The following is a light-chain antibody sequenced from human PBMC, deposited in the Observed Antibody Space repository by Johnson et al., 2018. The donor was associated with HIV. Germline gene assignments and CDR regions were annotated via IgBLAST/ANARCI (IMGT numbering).Light chain of an antibody. J-gene: IGLJ1*01. V-gene: IGLV1-51*01. CDR3: GTWDTSLGTYV. Sequence: QSILTQPPSVSAAPGQKVTISCSGSNSNIGDNYVSWYQQVPGTAPKLLIYDNTKRPSGIPDRFSGSKSGTSATLGITGLQTGDEADYYCGTWDTSLGTYVFGTGAKVTVL. CDR2: DNT. CDR1: NSNIGDNY.